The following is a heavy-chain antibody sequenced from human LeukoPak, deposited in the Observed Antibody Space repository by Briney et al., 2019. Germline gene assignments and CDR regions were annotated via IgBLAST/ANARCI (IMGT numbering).Heavy chain of an antibody. D-gene: IGHD1-26*01. CDR1: GFTFSSYE. CDR2: ISSSGSSI. J-gene: IGHJ5*02. CDR3: ARDPYSGTYHGYWFDP. V-gene: IGHV3-48*03. Sequence: GGSLRLSCAASGFTFSSYEMNWVRQAPGKGLEWLLHISSSGSSIYYADSVKGRFTISRDNAKNSLYLQMNSLRAEDTAVYYCARDPYSGTYHGYWFDPWGQGTLVTVSS.